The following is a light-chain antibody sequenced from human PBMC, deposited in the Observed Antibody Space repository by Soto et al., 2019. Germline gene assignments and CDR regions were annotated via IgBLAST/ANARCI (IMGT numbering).Light chain of an antibody. J-gene: IGLJ2*01. V-gene: IGLV2-14*01. CDR2: DVS. CDR3: SSYTSSSTLYVV. CDR1: SSDVGGYNY. Sequence: QSALTQPASVSGSPGQSITISCTGTSSDVGGYNYVSWYQQHPGKAPKLMIYDVSNRPSGVSNRFSGSKSGNTASLTISGLQAEDEAEDYGSSYTSSSTLYVVFGGGTKLTVL.